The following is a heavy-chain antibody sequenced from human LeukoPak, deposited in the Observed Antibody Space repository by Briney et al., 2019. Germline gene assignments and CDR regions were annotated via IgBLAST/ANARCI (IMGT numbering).Heavy chain of an antibody. V-gene: IGHV3-11*01. CDR1: GFNFSDYY. J-gene: IGHJ6*03. CDR3: ARGAKYYYYYMDV. CDR2: ISSSGSTI. Sequence: PGGSLRLSCAASGFNFSDYYMSWIRQAPGKGLEWVSYISSSGSTIYYADSVKGRFTISRDNAKNSLYLQMNSLRAEATAVYYCARGAKYYYYYMDVWGKGTTVTVSS.